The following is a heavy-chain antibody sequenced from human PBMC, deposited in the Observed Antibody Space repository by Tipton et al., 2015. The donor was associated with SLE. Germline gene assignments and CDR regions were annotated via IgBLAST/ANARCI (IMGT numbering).Heavy chain of an antibody. V-gene: IGHV5-51*01. J-gene: IGHJ4*02. Sequence: QLVQSGAEVIKPGESLKISCQGSGYTFTNYWIAWVRQMPGKGLEWMGIIYPGDSDTRYNPSFRGQVSISVDKSITTAFLQWSSLKPSDSAMYYCARRGNDYGGNSDFDYWGQGTLVSVSS. CDR2: IYPGDSDT. CDR3: ARRGNDYGGNSDFDY. D-gene: IGHD4-23*01. CDR1: GYTFTNYW.